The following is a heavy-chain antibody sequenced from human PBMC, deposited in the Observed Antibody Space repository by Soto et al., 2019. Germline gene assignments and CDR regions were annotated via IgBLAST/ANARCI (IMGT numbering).Heavy chain of an antibody. Sequence: ASVKVSCKASGYTFTGYYMHWVRQAPGQGLEWMGWINPNSGGTNYAQKFQGWVTMTRDTSISTAYMELSRLRSDDTAVYYCARDIGGECWSGYYYYYGMDVWGQGTTVPVSS. CDR3: ARDIGGECWSGYYYYYGMDV. CDR1: GYTFTGYY. V-gene: IGHV1-2*04. D-gene: IGHD3-3*01. CDR2: INPNSGGT. J-gene: IGHJ6*02.